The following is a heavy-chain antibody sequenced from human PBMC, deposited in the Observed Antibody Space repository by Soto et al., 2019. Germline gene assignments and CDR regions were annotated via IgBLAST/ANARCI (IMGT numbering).Heavy chain of an antibody. V-gene: IGHV4-59*12. CDR3: AKIVGTGRGPWFDP. CDR2: IYYSGST. CDR1: GGSISSYY. Sequence: PSETLSLTCTVSGGSISSYYWSWIRQPPGKGLEWIGYIYYSGSTNYNPSLKSRVTISVDTSKNQFSLTLNSVTAMDTAVYYCAKIVGTGRGPWFDPWGQGTLVTVSS. D-gene: IGHD6-13*01. J-gene: IGHJ5*02.